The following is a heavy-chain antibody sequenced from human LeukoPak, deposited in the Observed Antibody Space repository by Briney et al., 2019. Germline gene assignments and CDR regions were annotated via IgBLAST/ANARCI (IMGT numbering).Heavy chain of an antibody. Sequence: ASVKVSCKASGYTFTGYYMHWVRQAPGQGLEWMGWINPNSGGTNYAQKFQGRVTMTRDTSISTAYMELSRLRSDDTAVYYCARTSYGDYVFYRIDFPGNWFDPWGQGTLVTVSS. CDR3: ARTSYGDYVFYRIDFPGNWFDP. CDR2: INPNSGGT. CDR1: GYTFTGYY. V-gene: IGHV1-2*02. D-gene: IGHD4-17*01. J-gene: IGHJ5*02.